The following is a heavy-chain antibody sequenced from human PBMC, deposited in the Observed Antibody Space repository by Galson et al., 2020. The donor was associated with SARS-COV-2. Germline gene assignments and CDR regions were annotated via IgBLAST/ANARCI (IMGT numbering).Heavy chain of an antibody. J-gene: IGHJ6*03. D-gene: IGHD6-6*01. CDR2: ITGSGDST. Sequence: GGSLRLSCAASGFNFRTYAMTWVRQAPGKWLEWVSAITGSGDSTFYADSVKGRFTISRDNSKNTLYLQMHSLRADDTAVYYCAKDGHSSSAYYYHMDVWGKGTTVTVSS. V-gene: IGHV3-23*01. CDR3: AKDGHSSSAYYYHMDV. CDR1: GFNFRTYA.